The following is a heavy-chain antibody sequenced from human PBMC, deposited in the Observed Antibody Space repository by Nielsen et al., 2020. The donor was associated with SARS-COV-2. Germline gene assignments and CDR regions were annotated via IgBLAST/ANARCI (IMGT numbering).Heavy chain of an antibody. V-gene: IGHV4-34*01. CDR2: INHSGST. CDR3: ARERRYCSGGSCYSRGTYYFDY. CDR1: GGSFSGYY. J-gene: IGHJ4*02. Sequence: GSLRLSCAVYGGSFSGYYWGWIRQPPGKGLEWIGEINHSGSTNYNPSLKSRVAISVDTSKNQFSLKLSSVIAADTAVYYCARERRYCSGGSCYSRGTYYFDYWGQGTLVTVSS. D-gene: IGHD2-15*01.